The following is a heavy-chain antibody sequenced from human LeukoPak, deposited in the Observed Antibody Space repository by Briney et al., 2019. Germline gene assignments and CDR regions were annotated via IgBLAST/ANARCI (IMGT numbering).Heavy chain of an antibody. CDR1: GDAVSSNSAA. CDR2: TYYRSKWYY. Sequence: SQTLSLTCDISGDAVSSNSAAWNWIRQSPSRGLEWLGRTYYRSKWYYDYAVSVKSRITISPDTSKNQFSLQLNSVTADDTAVYYCARGFALDFWGQGTMVTVSS. V-gene: IGHV6-1*01. J-gene: IGHJ3*01. CDR3: ARGFALDF.